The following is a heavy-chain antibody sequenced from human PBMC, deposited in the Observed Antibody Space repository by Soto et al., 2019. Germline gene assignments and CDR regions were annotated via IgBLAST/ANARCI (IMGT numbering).Heavy chain of an antibody. V-gene: IGHV1-2*04. J-gene: IGHJ4*02. CDR1: GYTFTGYY. CDR3: ARTYSSGWKSFVY. Sequence: GASVKVSCKASGYTFTGYYMHWGRQAPGHGLEWMGWINPNSGGTNHAQKFQGWVTMTRDTSISTAYMELSRLRSDDTAVYYCARTYSSGWKSFVYWGQGTLVTVS. D-gene: IGHD6-19*01. CDR2: INPNSGGT.